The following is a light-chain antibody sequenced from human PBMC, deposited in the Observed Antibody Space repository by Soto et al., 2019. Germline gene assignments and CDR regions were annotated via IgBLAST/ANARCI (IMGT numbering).Light chain of an antibody. Sequence: DIQMTQSPSTLSACVGDRVTITCRASQSISSWLAWYQQKPGKAPKLLIYDASSLESGVPSRFSSSGSGTEFTLTISSLQPDDFASYYCQQYNSYPGFGQGTKVEIK. CDR3: QQYNSYPG. CDR2: DAS. CDR1: QSISSW. V-gene: IGKV1-5*01. J-gene: IGKJ1*01.